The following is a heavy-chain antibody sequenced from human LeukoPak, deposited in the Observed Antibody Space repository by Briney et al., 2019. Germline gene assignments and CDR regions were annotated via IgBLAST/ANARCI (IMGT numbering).Heavy chain of an antibody. V-gene: IGHV4-61*08. CDR3: ARVGGSNFYYYGMDV. D-gene: IGHD1-26*01. CDR2: IYDSGST. Sequence: SETLSLTCTVSGGSISSGDYYWRWIRQPPGKGLEGIVYIYDSGSTNYNPSLKSRVTISVDTSKNQFSLRLSSVTAADTAVYYCARVGGSNFYYYGMDVWGQGTTVTVSS. J-gene: IGHJ6*02. CDR1: GGSISSGDYY.